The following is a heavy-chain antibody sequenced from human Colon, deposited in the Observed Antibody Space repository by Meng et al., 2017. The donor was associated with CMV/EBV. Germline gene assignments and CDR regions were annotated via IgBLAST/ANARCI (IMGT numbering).Heavy chain of an antibody. Sequence: ASGYTLSTSYLHWVRRAPGQGLEWMGIINPSGGNTGYPQKFQGRVTMTRDTSTSTIYMDLSSLRSEDTAVYYCARGLSSSGGRYFDLWGQGTLVTVSS. J-gene: IGHJ4*02. V-gene: IGHV1-46*01. CDR1: GYTLSTSY. CDR2: INPSGGNT. D-gene: IGHD6-19*01. CDR3: ARGLSSSGGRYFDL.